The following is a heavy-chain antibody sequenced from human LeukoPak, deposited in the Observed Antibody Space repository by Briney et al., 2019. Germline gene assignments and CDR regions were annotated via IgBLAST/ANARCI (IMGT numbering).Heavy chain of an antibody. V-gene: IGHV4-39*01. Sequence: SETLSLTCTVSGGSISSSSYYWGWIRQPPGKGLEWIGAIYYSGSTYYNPSLKSRVTISVDTSKNQFSLKLNSVTAADTAVYYCARHQDYYYYYMDVWGKGTTVTVSS. CDR1: GGSISSSSYY. CDR3: ARHQDYYYYYMDV. J-gene: IGHJ6*03. CDR2: IYYSGST.